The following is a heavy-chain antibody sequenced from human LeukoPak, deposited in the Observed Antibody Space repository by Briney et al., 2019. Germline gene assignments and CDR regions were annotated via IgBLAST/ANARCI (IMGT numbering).Heavy chain of an antibody. CDR2: FDPEDGET. CDR3: ATERLWFGEVGAFDI. Sequence: ASAKVSCKVSGYTLTELSMHWVRQAPGKGLEWMGGFDPEDGETIYAQKFQGRVTMTEDTSTDTAYMELSSLRSEDTAVYYCATERLWFGEVGAFDIWGQGTIVTVSS. V-gene: IGHV1-24*01. J-gene: IGHJ3*02. D-gene: IGHD3-10*01. CDR1: GYTLTELS.